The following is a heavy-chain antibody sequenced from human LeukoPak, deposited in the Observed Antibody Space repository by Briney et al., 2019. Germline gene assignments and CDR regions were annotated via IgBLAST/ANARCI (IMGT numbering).Heavy chain of an antibody. D-gene: IGHD4-17*01. V-gene: IGHV4-59*01. CDR2: IYYSWST. CDR1: GGSISSYY. Sequence: PSETLSLTCTVSGGSISSYYWSWIRQPPGKGLEWIGYIYYSWSTNYNPSLKSRVTISVDTSKNQFSLKLSSVTAADTAVYYCARSRTTDFDYWGQGTLVTVSS. J-gene: IGHJ4*02. CDR3: ARSRTTDFDY.